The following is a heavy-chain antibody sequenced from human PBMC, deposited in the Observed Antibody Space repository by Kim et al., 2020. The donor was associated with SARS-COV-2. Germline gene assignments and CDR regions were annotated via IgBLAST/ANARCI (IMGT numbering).Heavy chain of an antibody. CDR1: VGSFSGYS. CDR2: IDHSGRT. V-gene: IGHV4-34*01. J-gene: IGHJ4*02. D-gene: IGHD2-15*01. CDR3: ARLCSGGSCNQDY. Sequence: SETLSLTCAVYVGSFSGYSWSWIRQPPGKGLEWIGEIDHSGRTNYSPSLRSRVTMSVDTSKNQFSLKLSSVTAADTAVYYCARLCSGGSCNQDYWGQGTL.